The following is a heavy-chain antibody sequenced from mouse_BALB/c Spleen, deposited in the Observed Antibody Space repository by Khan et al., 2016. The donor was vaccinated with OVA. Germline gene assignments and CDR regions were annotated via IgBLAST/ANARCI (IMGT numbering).Heavy chain of an antibody. V-gene: IGHV1S56*01. CDR3: AISYYGSFWYFDV. D-gene: IGHD1-1*01. CDR1: GFTLMSYY. CDR2: IYPGDGRT. Sequence: VQLQESGPELVKPGASVKMSCKASGFTLMSYYIHWVKQRPGQGLEWIGWIYPGDGRTKYNENFKGKTTLTADKSSSTAYMLLSSLTSEDSAIYFCAISYYGSFWYFDVWGAGTTVTVSS. J-gene: IGHJ1*01.